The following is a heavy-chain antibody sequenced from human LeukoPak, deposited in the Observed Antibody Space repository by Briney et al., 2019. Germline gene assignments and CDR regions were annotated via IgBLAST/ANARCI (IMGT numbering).Heavy chain of an antibody. J-gene: IGHJ3*02. CDR3: ARGVYYDFWSGYYAVDAFDI. D-gene: IGHD3-3*01. V-gene: IGHV3-21*01. CDR1: GFTFSSYS. CDR2: ISSSSSYI. Sequence: PGGSLRPSCAASGFTFSSYSMNWVRKAPGKGLEWVSPISSSSSYIYYADSVKGRFTISRDNAKNSLYLQMNSLRAEDTAVYYCARGVYYDFWSGYYAVDAFDIWGQGTMVTVSS.